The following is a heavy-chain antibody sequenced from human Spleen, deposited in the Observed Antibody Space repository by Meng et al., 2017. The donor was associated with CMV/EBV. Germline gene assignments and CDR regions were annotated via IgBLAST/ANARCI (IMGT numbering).Heavy chain of an antibody. CDR1: GFTFSSYA. CDR3: ASVPYCSSTSCLIDY. V-gene: IGHV3-23*01. Sequence: GESLKISCAASGFTFSSYAMSWVRQAPGKGLEWVSAISGSGGSTYYADSVKGRFTISRDNSKNTLYLQMNSLRAEDTAVYYCASVPYCSSTSCLIDYWGQGTLVTVSS. CDR2: ISGSGGST. J-gene: IGHJ4*02. D-gene: IGHD2-2*01.